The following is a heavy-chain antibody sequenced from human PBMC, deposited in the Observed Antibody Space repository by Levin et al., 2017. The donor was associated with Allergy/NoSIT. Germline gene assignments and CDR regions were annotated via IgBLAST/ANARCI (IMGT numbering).Heavy chain of an antibody. J-gene: IGHJ3*02. V-gene: IGHV3-48*03. D-gene: IGHD3-10*01. CDR2: MSSSGTYI. Sequence: GGSLRLSCAASGFTFSSYEMNWVRQAPGKGLEWVSHMSSSGTYINYADSVRGRFTTSRDNAKNSLYLEMNSLRAEDTALYHCARPGITSRVMKAFDIWGQATMVTVSS. CDR1: GFTFSSYE. CDR3: ARPGITSRVMKAFDI.